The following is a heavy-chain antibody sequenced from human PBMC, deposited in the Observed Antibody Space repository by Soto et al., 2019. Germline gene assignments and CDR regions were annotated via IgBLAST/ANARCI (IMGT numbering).Heavy chain of an antibody. CDR3: AIRLRGYSYGYTGGMDV. J-gene: IGHJ6*02. Sequence: PGESLKISCKGSGYSFTSYWISWVRQMPGKGLEWMGRIDPSDSYTNYSPSFQGYVTISADKSISTAYLQWSSLKASDTAMYYCAIRLRGYSYGYTGGMDVWGQGTTGTVSS. V-gene: IGHV5-10-1*01. CDR1: GYSFTSYW. D-gene: IGHD5-18*01. CDR2: IDPSDSYT.